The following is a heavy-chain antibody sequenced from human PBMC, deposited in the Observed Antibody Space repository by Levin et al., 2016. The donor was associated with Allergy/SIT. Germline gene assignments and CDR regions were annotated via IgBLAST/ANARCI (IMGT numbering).Heavy chain of an antibody. CDR2: INHSGST. CDR3: ARVLNSSSWYQFAGFDY. CDR1: GGSFSGYY. J-gene: IGHJ4*02. D-gene: IGHD6-13*01. V-gene: IGHV4-34*01. Sequence: SETLSLTCAVYGGSFSGYYWSWIRQSPGKGLEWIGEINHSGSTRYNPSLKSRVTISVDTSKNQFSLKLSSVTAADTAVYYCARVLNSSSWYQFAGFDYWGQGTLVTVSS.